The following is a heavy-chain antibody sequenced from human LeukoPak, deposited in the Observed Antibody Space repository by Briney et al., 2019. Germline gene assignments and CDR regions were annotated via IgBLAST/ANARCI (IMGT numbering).Heavy chain of an antibody. J-gene: IGHJ4*02. CDR2: ISSSGSTI. V-gene: IGHV3-48*04. D-gene: IGHD3-10*01. CDR1: GFTFSSYW. Sequence: GGSLRLSCAASGFTFSSYWMSWVRQAPGKGLEWVSYISSSGSTIYYADSVKGRFTISRDNAKNSLYLQMNSLRAEDTAVYYCARVPSYYYGSGNDYWGQGTLVTVSS. CDR3: ARVPSYYYGSGNDY.